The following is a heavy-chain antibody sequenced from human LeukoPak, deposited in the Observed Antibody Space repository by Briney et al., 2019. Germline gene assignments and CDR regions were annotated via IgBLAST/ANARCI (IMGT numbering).Heavy chain of an antibody. CDR2: ISSSSSYT. J-gene: IGHJ5*02. V-gene: IGHV3-21*01. CDR3: ARGSRAGGFDP. Sequence: AGGSLRLSCAASGFTFSSYSMNWVRQAPGKGLEWVSSISSSSSYTYYADSVKGRFTISRDNAKNSLYLQMNSLRAEDTAVYYCARGSRAGGFDPWGQGTLVTVSS. CDR1: GFTFSSYS. D-gene: IGHD2-2*01.